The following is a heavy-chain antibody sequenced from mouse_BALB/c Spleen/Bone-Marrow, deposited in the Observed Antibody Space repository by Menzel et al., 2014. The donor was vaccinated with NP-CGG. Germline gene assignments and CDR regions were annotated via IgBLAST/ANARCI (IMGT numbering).Heavy chain of an antibody. D-gene: IGHD3-1*01. Sequence: EVQLVESGGGLVKPGGSLKLSCAASGFTFSSYAMSWVRQSPEKRLEWVVEISSGGSYTYYPDTVTGRFTISRDNAKSTLYLEMSSLRSEDTAMYYCARDRGYFDYWGQGTTLTVSS. CDR2: ISSGGSYT. CDR1: GFTFSSYA. V-gene: IGHV5-9-4*01. CDR3: ARDRGYFDY. J-gene: IGHJ2*01.